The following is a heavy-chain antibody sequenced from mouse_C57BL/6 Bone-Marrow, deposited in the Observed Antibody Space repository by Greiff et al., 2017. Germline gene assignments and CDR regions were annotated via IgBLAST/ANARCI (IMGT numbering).Heavy chain of an antibody. J-gene: IGHJ3*01. CDR1: GYSITSGYY. V-gene: IGHV3-6*01. CDR2: ISYDGSN. D-gene: IGHD3-2*02. CDR3: ARETAQATWFAY. Sequence: VQLQESGPGLVKPSQSLSLTCSVTGYSITSGYYWNWIRQFPGNKLEWMGYISYDGSNNYNPSLKNRISITRDTSKNQFFLKLNSVTTEDTATYYCARETAQATWFAYGGQGTLVTVSA.